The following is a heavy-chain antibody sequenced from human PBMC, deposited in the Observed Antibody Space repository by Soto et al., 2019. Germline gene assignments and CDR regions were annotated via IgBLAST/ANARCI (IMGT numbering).Heavy chain of an antibody. J-gene: IGHJ4*02. Sequence: QIHLVQSGGEVKKPGDSVKVSCKTSGYTFTTYGISWVRQAPGQGLEWMGWITPFNDNTNYAHNLQGRVTMTTDTYTNTAYLELRSLTSDDTAVYYCARTYKGDYVPPLDNWGQGTLVTVSS. V-gene: IGHV1-18*01. D-gene: IGHD4-17*01. CDR1: GYTFTTYG. CDR3: ARTYKGDYVPPLDN. CDR2: ITPFNDNT.